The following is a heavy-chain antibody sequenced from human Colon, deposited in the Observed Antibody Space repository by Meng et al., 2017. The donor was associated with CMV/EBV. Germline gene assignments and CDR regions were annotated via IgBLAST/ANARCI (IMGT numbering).Heavy chain of an antibody. CDR2: ISTSGTNI. J-gene: IGHJ4*02. V-gene: IGHV3-69-1*01. Sequence: GGSLRLSCAASGFDFSDYYMTWVRQAPGKGLEWVSSISTSGTNIYYADSVKGRFTVSRDDARDSLYLQLNSLRAEDTALYYCARDKGFLGGTFDYWGQGTLVTVSS. CDR3: ARDKGFLGGTFDY. CDR1: GFDFSDYY. D-gene: IGHD1-26*01.